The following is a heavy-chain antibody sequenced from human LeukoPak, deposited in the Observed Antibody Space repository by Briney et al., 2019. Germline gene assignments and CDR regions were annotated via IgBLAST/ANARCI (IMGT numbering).Heavy chain of an antibody. J-gene: IGHJ4*02. D-gene: IGHD3-3*01. Sequence: SVKVSCKASGGTFSSYAISWVRQAPGQGLEWMGGIIPIFGTANYAQKFQGRVTITADESTSAAYMELSSLRSEDTAVYYCARSKIGYDFWSGYYGGRIDYWGQGTLVTVSS. CDR2: IIPIFGTA. V-gene: IGHV1-69*01. CDR1: GGTFSSYA. CDR3: ARSKIGYDFWSGYYGGRIDY.